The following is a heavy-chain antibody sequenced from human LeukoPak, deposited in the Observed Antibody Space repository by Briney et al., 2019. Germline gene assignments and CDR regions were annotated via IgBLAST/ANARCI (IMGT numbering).Heavy chain of an antibody. D-gene: IGHD6-13*01. CDR1: GFTFSSYS. Sequence: GGSLRLSCAASGFTFSSYSMNWVRQAPGKGLEWVSSISSSSSYIYYADSVKGRFTISRDNAKNSLYLQMNSLRAEDTAVYYCARCNTLAAAAPRYWGQGTLVTVSS. J-gene: IGHJ4*02. CDR3: ARCNTLAAAAPRY. CDR2: ISSSSSYI. V-gene: IGHV3-21*01.